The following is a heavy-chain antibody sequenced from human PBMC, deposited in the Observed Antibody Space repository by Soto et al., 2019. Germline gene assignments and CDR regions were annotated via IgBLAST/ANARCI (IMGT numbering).Heavy chain of an antibody. Sequence: SETLSLTCAVYGGSFSGYYWSWIRQPPGKGLEWIGEINHSGSTNYNPSLKSRVTISVDTSKNQFSLKLSSVTAADTAVYYCAREIPAAINYYYYMDVWGKGTTVTVSS. D-gene: IGHD2-2*01. CDR3: AREIPAAINYYYYMDV. V-gene: IGHV4-34*01. J-gene: IGHJ6*03. CDR2: INHSGST. CDR1: GGSFSGYY.